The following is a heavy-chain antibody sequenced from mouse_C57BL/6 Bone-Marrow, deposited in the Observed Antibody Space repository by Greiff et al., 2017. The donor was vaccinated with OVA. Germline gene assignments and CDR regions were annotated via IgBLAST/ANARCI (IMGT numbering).Heavy chain of an antibody. CDR2: IYPGDGDT. V-gene: IGHV1-82*01. Sequence: QVQLQQSGPELVKPGASVKISCKASGYAFSSSWMNWVKQRPGKGLEWIGRIYPGDGDTNYNGKFKGKATLTADKSSSTAYMQLSSLTSEDSAVYFCARQWLGFAYWGQGTLVTVSA. CDR1: GYAFSSSW. J-gene: IGHJ3*01. CDR3: ARQWLGFAY. D-gene: IGHD1-3*01.